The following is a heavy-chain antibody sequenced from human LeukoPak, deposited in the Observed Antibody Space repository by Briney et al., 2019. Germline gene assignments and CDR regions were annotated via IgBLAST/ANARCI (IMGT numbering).Heavy chain of an antibody. CDR1: VYTFTDYY. D-gene: IGHD6-19*01. CDR2: INPHSGDT. CDR3: AKTGRSGWYYHFDY. J-gene: IGHJ4*02. V-gene: IGHV1-2*02. Sequence: ASVKVACKASVYTFTDYYFHWMRQAPGQGLEWMGWINPHSGDTNYAQKFQGRVTMTRDTSISTVYMELSRLTSDDTAVFYCAKTGRSGWYYHFDYWGQGTLVTVSS.